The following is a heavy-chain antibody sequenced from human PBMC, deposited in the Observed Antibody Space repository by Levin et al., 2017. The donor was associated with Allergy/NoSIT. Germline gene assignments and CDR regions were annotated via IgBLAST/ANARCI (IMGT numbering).Heavy chain of an antibody. CDR3: ARSNYYGSGSYKRRDFDY. CDR1: GGSISSSSYY. D-gene: IGHD3-10*01. J-gene: IGHJ4*02. Sequence: PSETLSLTCTVSGGSISSSSYYWGWIRQPPGKGLEWTGNIYYSGTTYSNPSLQSRATISVDTSENQFSLKLSSVTAADTAVYYCARSNYYGSGSYKRRDFDYWGQGTLVTVSS. V-gene: IGHV4-39*01. CDR2: IYYSGTT.